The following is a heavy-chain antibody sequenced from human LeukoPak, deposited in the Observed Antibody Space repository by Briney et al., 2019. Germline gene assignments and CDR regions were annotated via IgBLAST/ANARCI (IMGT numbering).Heavy chain of an antibody. V-gene: IGHV4-61*08. D-gene: IGHD6-13*01. CDR3: ARDRGSAGGFDF. J-gene: IGHJ4*02. CDR2: VSYSGST. CDR1: GGSISSGDYY. Sequence: SQTLSLTCTVSGGSISSGDYYWSWIRQPPGKGLEWIAFVSYSGSTNYNPSLKNRVTISRDTSKNQLSLKLSSVTAADTAVYYCARDRGSAGGFDFWGQGALVTVSS.